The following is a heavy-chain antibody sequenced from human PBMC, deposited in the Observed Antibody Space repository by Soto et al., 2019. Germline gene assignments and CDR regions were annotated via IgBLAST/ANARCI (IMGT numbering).Heavy chain of an antibody. D-gene: IGHD6-13*01. CDR1: GGSISSSTYY. J-gene: IGHJ3*01. V-gene: IGHV4-39*02. Sequence: QLQLQESGPGLVKPSETLSLTCTVSGGSISSSTYYWGWIRQPPGKGLEWIASIYYSGRTHYNPSLESRVTTSVDTSKNQFSLRLSSVTAADTAVYYCVRDSSGSSSRWSPVWGQRTMVTVSS. CDR2: IYYSGRT. CDR3: VRDSSGSSSRWSPV.